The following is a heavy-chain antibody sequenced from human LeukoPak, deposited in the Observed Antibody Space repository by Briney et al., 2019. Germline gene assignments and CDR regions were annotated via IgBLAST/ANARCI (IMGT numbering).Heavy chain of an antibody. J-gene: IGHJ4*02. Sequence: GGSLRLSCAASGFAFTTFAMTWVRQAPGKGLEWVSTMIGRGETTYYADSVQGRFTISRDNSKNTLYLQMSSLRPEDTAIYYCAKDAGACATPTCYHDSWGQGTLVTVSS. CDR3: AKDAGACATPTCYHDS. CDR2: MIGRGETT. D-gene: IGHD2-15*01. CDR1: GFAFTTFA. V-gene: IGHV3-23*01.